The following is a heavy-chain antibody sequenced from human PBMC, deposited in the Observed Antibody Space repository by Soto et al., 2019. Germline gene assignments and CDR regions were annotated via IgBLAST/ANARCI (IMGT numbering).Heavy chain of an antibody. CDR3: AREVPQFALGMDV. J-gene: IGHJ6*02. CDR1: GGTFSSYA. Sequence: GASVKVSCKASGGTFSSYAISWVRQAPGQGLEWMGGIIPIFGTANYAQKFQGRVTITADKSTSTAYMELSSLRSEDTAMYHCAREVPQFALGMDVWGQGTTVTVSS. CDR2: IIPIFGTA. D-gene: IGHD3-10*01. V-gene: IGHV1-69*06.